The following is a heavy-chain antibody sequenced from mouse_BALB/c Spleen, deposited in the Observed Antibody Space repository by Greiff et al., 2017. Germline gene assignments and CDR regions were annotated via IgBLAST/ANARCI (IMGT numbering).Heavy chain of an antibody. D-gene: IGHD2-1*01. CDR3: AIYGNCLDY. V-gene: IGHV3-2*02. CDR2: ISYSGST. CDR1: GYSITSDYA. J-gene: IGHJ2*01. Sequence: EVKLMESGPGLVKPSQSLSLTCTVTGYSITSDYAWNWIRQFPGNKLEWMGYISYSGSTSYNPSLKSRISITRDTSKNQFFLQLNSVTTEDTATYYCAIYGNCLDYWGQGTTLTVSS.